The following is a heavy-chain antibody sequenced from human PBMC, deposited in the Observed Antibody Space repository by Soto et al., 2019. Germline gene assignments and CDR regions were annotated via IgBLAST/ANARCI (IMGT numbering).Heavy chain of an antibody. D-gene: IGHD2-21*02. CDR1: GCPISSYY. J-gene: IGHJ4*02. V-gene: IGHV4-59*08. CDR3: ARHLPYCGGDCYSLDY. CDR2: IYYSAST. Sequence: PSETLSLTCIASGCPISSYYWRWIRQPPGKGLEWIGYIYYSASTNYSPSLKSRVTISVDTSKNQFSLNLSSVTAADTAVYYCARHLPYCGGDCYSLDYWGQGTLVTVSS.